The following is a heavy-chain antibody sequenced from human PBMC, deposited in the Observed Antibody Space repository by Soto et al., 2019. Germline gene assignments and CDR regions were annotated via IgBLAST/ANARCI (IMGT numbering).Heavy chain of an antibody. CDR2: IYYSGST. D-gene: IGHD3-22*01. Sequence: SETLSLTCTVSGGSISSGGYYWSWIRQHPGKGLEWIGYIYYSGSTYYNPSLKSRVTISVDTSKNQFSLKLSSVTAADTAVYYCARESHLYYYDSSGYSPLSSSSFDYWGQGTLVTVSS. V-gene: IGHV4-31*03. CDR1: GGSISSGGYY. CDR3: ARESHLYYYDSSGYSPLSSSSFDY. J-gene: IGHJ4*02.